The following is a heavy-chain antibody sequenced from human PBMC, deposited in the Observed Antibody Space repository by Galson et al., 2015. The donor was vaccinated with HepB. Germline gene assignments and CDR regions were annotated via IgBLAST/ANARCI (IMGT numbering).Heavy chain of an antibody. D-gene: IGHD3-3*01. V-gene: IGHV1-18*01. CDR1: GYTFTSYG. J-gene: IGHJ4*02. CDR2: ISAYNGNT. CDR3: ARWGTTIFGVVSPPY. Sequence: SVKVSCKASGYTFTSYGINWVRQAPGQGLEWMGWISAYNGNTNYAQKLQGRVTMTTDTSTSTAYMELRSLRSDDTAVYYCARWGTTIFGVVSPPYWGQGTLVTVSS.